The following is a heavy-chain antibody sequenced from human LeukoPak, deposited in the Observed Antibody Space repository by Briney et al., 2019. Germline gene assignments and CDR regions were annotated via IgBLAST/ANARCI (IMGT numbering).Heavy chain of an antibody. Sequence: SQTLSLTCAVSGGSISSGGYSWSWIRQPPGKGLEWIGYIYHSGSTYYNPSLKSRITISVDRSKNQFSLKLSSVTAADTAVYYCARGSMVRGIVRWFDPWGQGTLVTVSS. D-gene: IGHD3-10*01. CDR3: ARGSMVRGIVRWFDP. CDR2: IYHSGST. J-gene: IGHJ5*02. CDR1: GGSISSGGYS. V-gene: IGHV4-30-2*01.